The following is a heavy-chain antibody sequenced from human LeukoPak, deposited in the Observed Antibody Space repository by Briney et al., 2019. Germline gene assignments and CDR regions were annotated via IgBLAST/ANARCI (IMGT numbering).Heavy chain of an antibody. J-gene: IGHJ4*02. D-gene: IGHD3-9*01. V-gene: IGHV3-30*02. Sequence: GGSLRLSCAASGFTFSTYGMHWVRQAPGKGLEWVAFIRNDGTIKYYADSVKGRFTISRDNSKNSLYLQMNSLRAEDTAVYYCARDFLAGTSKGYFDYWGQGTLVTVSS. CDR3: ARDFLAGTSKGYFDY. CDR1: GFTFSTYG. CDR2: IRNDGTIK.